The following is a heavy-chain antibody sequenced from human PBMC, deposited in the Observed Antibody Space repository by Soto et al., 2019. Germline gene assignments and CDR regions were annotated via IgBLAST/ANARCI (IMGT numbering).Heavy chain of an antibody. V-gene: IGHV4-59*08. CDR1: GGSISSYY. D-gene: IGHD4-17*01. Sequence: QVQLQESGPGLVKPSETLSLTCTVSGGSISSYYWSWIRQPPGKGLEWIGYIYYSGSTNYNPSLQXRVTISVDTSKNQFSLKLSSVTAADTAVYYCARRYGDCFDFWGQGTLVTVSS. J-gene: IGHJ4*02. CDR3: ARRYGDCFDF. CDR2: IYYSGST.